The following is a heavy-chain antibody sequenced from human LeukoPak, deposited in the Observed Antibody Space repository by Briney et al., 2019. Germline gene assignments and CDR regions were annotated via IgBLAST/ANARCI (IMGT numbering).Heavy chain of an antibody. CDR2: IEKTGSET. CDR1: GFTLSHFW. CDR3: ARENGYCSGANCYSYFDS. V-gene: IGHV3-7*01. J-gene: IGHJ4*02. Sequence: PGGSLRLSCAASGFTLSHFWMSWVRQAPGKGLEWVAYIEKTGSETYYMDSVEGRFTITRDNSRDSVFLHMYGLRAEDTAVYFCARENGYCSGANCYSYFDSWGQGTLVTVSS. D-gene: IGHD2-15*01.